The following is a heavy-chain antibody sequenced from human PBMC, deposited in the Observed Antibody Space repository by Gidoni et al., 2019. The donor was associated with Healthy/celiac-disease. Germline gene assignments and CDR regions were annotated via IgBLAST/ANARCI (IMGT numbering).Heavy chain of an antibody. D-gene: IGHD3-16*01. CDR1: GFSLSTSGMC. CDR2: IDWDDDK. V-gene: IGHV2-70*01. J-gene: IGHJ4*02. CDR3: ARNLVTFGGVGDYYFDY. Sequence: QVTLRESGPALVKPTQTLTLTCTFSGFSLSTSGMCVSWIRQPPGKALEWLALIDWDDDKYYSTSLKTRLTISKDTSKNQVVLTMTNMDPVDTATYYCARNLVTFGGVGDYYFDYWGQGTLVTVSS.